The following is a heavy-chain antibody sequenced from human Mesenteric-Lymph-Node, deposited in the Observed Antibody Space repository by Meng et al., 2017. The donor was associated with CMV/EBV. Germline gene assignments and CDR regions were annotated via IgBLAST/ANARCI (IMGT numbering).Heavy chain of an antibody. CDR3: ARAPTYYYDSSGYRIPFFDY. D-gene: IGHD3-22*01. CDR1: GGSISSTSYY. J-gene: IGHJ4*02. CDR2: IYYSGST. V-gene: IGHV4-39*07. Sequence: SETLSLTCTVSGGSISSTSYYWGWIRQPPGKGLEWIGRIGSIYYSGSTYYNPSLKSRVTISVDTSKNQFSLKLSSVTAADTAVYYCARAPTYYYDSSGYRIPFFDYWGQGTLVTVSS.